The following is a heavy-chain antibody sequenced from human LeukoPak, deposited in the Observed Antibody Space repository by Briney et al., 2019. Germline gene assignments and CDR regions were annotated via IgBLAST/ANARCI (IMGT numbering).Heavy chain of an antibody. CDR2: ISSSSSTI. Sequence: GGSLRLSCAASGFTFSSYGMHWVRQAPGKGLEWVSYISSSSSTIYYADSVKGRFTISRDNAKNSLYLQMNSLRAEDTAVYYCARGRGMITFGGVIATRGQGTLVTVSS. V-gene: IGHV3-48*01. J-gene: IGHJ4*02. CDR3: ARGRGMITFGGVIAT. CDR1: GFTFSSYG. D-gene: IGHD3-16*02.